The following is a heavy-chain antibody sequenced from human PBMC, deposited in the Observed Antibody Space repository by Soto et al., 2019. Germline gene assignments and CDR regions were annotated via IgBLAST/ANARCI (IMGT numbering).Heavy chain of an antibody. CDR1: GFTFSSYS. D-gene: IGHD4-17*01. CDR3: ARDAGDYEVDY. V-gene: IGHV3-48*01. CDR2: ISSSSSTI. Sequence: GGSLRLSCAASGFTFSSYSMNWVRQAPGKGLEWVSYISSSSSTIYYADSVKGRFTISRDNAKNSLYLQMNSLRAEDTAVYYCARDAGDYEVDYWGQGTLVTVSS. J-gene: IGHJ4*02.